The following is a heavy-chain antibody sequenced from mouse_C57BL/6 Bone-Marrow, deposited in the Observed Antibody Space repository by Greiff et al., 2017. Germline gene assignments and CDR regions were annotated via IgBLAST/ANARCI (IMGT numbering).Heavy chain of an antibody. D-gene: IGHD1-1*01. CDR1: GYTFTSYG. CDR2: IYPRSGNT. V-gene: IGHV1-81*01. CDR3: ARDYYGSRRYYFDY. J-gene: IGHJ2*01. Sequence: QVQLQQSGAELARPGASVKLSCKASGYTFTSYGISWVKQRTGQGLEWIGEIYPRSGNTYYNEKFKGKATLTADKSSSTAYMELRSLTSEDSAVYFCARDYYGSRRYYFDYWGQGTTLTVSS.